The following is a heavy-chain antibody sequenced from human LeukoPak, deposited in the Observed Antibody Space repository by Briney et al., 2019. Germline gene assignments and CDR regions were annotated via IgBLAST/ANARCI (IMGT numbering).Heavy chain of an antibody. CDR2: ISAYNGNT. V-gene: IGHV1-18*01. J-gene: IGHJ5*02. CDR3: AREITRYYYDSSGYQPFDP. D-gene: IGHD3-22*01. Sequence: GASVKVSCKASGYTFTSYGISWVRQAPGQGLEWMGWISAYNGNTNYAQKLQGRVTMTTDTSTSTAYMELRSLRSDDTAVHYCAREITRYYYDSSGYQPFDPWGQGTLVTVSS. CDR1: GYTFTSYG.